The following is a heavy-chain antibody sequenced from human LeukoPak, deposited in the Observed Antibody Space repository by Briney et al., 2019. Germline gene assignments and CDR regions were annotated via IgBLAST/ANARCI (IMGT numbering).Heavy chain of an antibody. CDR1: GFTFSDYY. Sequence: GGSLRLSCAASGFTFSDYYMSWIRQAPGKGLEWVSYISSSGSTIYYADSAKGRFTISRDNAKNSLYLQMNSLRAEDTAVYYCARDFRGPHYYYYGMDVWGQGTTVTVSS. CDR3: ARDFRGPHYYYYGMDV. CDR2: ISSSGSTI. V-gene: IGHV3-11*04. D-gene: IGHD3-10*01. J-gene: IGHJ6*02.